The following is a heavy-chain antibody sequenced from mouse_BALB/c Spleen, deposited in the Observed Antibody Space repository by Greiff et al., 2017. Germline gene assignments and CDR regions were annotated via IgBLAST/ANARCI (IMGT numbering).Heavy chain of an antibody. CDR3: AREDYYGSSYDYFDY. D-gene: IGHD1-1*01. CDR1: GYTFTSYT. J-gene: IGHJ2*01. V-gene: IGHV1-4*02. CDR2: INPSSGYT. Sequence: QVQLKESAAELARPGASVKMSCKASGYTFTSYTMHWVKQRPGQGLEWIGYINPSSGYTEYNQKFKDKTTLTADKSSSTAYMQLSSLTSEDSAVYYCAREDYYGSSYDYFDYWGQGTTLTVSS.